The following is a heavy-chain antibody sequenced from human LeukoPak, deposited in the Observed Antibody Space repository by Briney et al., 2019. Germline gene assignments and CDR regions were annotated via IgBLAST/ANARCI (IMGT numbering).Heavy chain of an antibody. D-gene: IGHD2-2*01. CDR2: INPNSGGT. CDR1: EYTFTSYV. CDR3: ARAAYCSSTSCPSFYYMDV. Sequence: ASVTVSCKASEYTFTSYVINWVRQAPGQGLEWMGWINPNSGGTNYAQKFQGWVTMTRDTSISTAYMELSRLRSDDTAVYYCARAAYCSSTSCPSFYYMDVWGKGTTVTVSS. V-gene: IGHV1-2*04. J-gene: IGHJ6*03.